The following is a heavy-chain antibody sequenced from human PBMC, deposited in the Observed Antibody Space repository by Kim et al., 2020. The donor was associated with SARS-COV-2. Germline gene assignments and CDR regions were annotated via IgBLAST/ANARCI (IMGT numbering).Heavy chain of an antibody. V-gene: IGHV4-31*02. J-gene: IGHJ6*02. CDR3: AREPVGYPRGDV. D-gene: IGHD5-12*01. Sequence: YNPSLKSRVTISVDTSKNHFSLKLSSVTAADTAVYYCAREPVGYPRGDVWGQGTTVTVSS.